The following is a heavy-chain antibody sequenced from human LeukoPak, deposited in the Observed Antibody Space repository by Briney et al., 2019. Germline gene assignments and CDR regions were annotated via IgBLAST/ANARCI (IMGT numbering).Heavy chain of an antibody. CDR1: GFTFSTYW. V-gene: IGHV3-7*01. CDR2: INQDESEK. Sequence: GGSLRLSCAASGFTFSTYWMSWVRQAPGRGLEWVASINQDESEKYYVDSVKGRFIISRDNAKNSPYLQMNSLRPEDTAVYYCADGTTPDYWGQGTLVTVSS. J-gene: IGHJ4*02. D-gene: IGHD2/OR15-2a*01. CDR3: ADGTTPDY.